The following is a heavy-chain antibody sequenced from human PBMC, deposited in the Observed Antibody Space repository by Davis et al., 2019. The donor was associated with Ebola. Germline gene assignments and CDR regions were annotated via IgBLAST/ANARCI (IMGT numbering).Heavy chain of an antibody. J-gene: IGHJ4*02. D-gene: IGHD5-12*01. CDR3: ARGVGYSGYVDY. V-gene: IGHV6-1*01. CDR1: GDSLSSHSAA. CDR2: TYYRSKWYN. Sequence: SQTLSLTCSISGDSLSSHSAACNCIRQYPSRGLEWLGRTYYRSKWYNDYAVSVKSRITINPDTSKNQFSLQLNSVTPEDTAEYYCARGVGYSGYVDYWGQGTLVTVSS.